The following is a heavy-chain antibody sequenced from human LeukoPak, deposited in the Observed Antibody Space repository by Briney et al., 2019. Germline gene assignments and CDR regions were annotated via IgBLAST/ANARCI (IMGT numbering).Heavy chain of an antibody. J-gene: IGHJ6*02. V-gene: IGHV3-23*01. CDR2: ISGSCGST. Sequence: GVSLTLSCPASVFTFSSYVMNWVRQAPGKGLEWVSGISGSCGSTYYADSVKGRFTIPRDNSKNTLYLQMNSLRAEDTAVYYCAKERSAYYTGIDVWGQGTTVTVSS. CDR3: AKERSAYYTGIDV. CDR1: VFTFSSYV.